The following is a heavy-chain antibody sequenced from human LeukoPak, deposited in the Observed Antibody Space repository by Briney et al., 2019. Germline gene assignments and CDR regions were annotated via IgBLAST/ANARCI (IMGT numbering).Heavy chain of an antibody. Sequence: PSETLSLTCTVSGGSVSSGSYYWSWIRQPPGKGLEWIGSIYYRGSTYYNPSLQSRVTTYVDTSKNQFSLRLSSVTAADTAVYYCAGRSGSYSAWGQGALVTVSS. CDR2: IYYRGST. V-gene: IGHV4-39*01. CDR1: GGSVSSGSYY. D-gene: IGHD1-26*01. J-gene: IGHJ5*02. CDR3: AGRSGSYSA.